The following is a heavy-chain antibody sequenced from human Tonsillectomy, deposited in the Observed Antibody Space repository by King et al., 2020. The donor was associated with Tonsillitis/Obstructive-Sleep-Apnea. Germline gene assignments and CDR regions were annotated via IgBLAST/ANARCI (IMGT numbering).Heavy chain of an antibody. J-gene: IGHJ4*02. D-gene: IGHD3-3*01. V-gene: IGHV3-48*03. CDR1: GFTFSGYE. CDR2: ISSRGSTI. CDR3: ARAGYDFWSGHYSYYFDY. Sequence: VQLVESGGGLAQPGGSMRLSCAASGFTFSGYEMNWVRQAPGKGLEWVSYISSRGSTIYYADSVKGRFTISRDNAKNSLYLQMNSLRAEDSAVYYCARAGYDFWSGHYSYYFDYWGQGTLVTVSS.